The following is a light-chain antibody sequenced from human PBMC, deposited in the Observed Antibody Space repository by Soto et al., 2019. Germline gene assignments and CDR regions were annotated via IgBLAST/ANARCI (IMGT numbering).Light chain of an antibody. CDR1: QSISIW. CDR2: KAS. J-gene: IGKJ4*01. V-gene: IGKV1-5*03. Sequence: DIQMTQSLSTLSASVGDRVTITCRASQSISIWLAWYQQKPGKAPKILIYKASSLESGVPSRFSGSGSGTEFTLTISSLQSEDYAVYYCQQYNNLPRTFGGGTKVDIK. CDR3: QQYNNLPRT.